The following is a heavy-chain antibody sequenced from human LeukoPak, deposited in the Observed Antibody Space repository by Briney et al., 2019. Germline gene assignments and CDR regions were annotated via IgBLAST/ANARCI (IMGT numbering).Heavy chain of an antibody. Sequence: SGTLSLTCAVSGAPISSNNWWWSWVRQPPGKGLEWIGEIYHSGSTNYNPSLKSRVTISVDTSKNQFSLKLSSVTAADTAVYYCARVINYYDSSGYSEYFQHWGQGTLVTVSS. D-gene: IGHD3-22*01. CDR1: GAPISSNNW. J-gene: IGHJ1*01. V-gene: IGHV4-4*02. CDR3: ARVINYYDSSGYSEYFQH. CDR2: IYHSGST.